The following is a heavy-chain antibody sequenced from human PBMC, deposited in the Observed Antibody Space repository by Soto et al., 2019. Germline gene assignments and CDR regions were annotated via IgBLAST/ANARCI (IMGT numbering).Heavy chain of an antibody. CDR2: ISYDGSNK. Sequence: QVQLVESGGGVVQPGRSLRLSCAASGFTFSSYGMHWVRQAPGKGLEWVAVISYDGSNKYYADSVKGRFTISRDNSKNTLYLQMNSLRAEDTAVYYCAKDSSSWSGLDSWGQGTLVTVSS. CDR1: GFTFSSYG. CDR3: AKDSSSWSGLDS. D-gene: IGHD6-13*01. J-gene: IGHJ4*02. V-gene: IGHV3-30*18.